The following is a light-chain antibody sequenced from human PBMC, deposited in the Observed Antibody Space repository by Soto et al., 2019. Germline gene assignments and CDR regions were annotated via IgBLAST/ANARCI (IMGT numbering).Light chain of an antibody. V-gene: IGKV1-39*01. Sequence: DIQMTQSPSSLSASVGDRVTITCRASQSISSYLNWYQQKPGKAPKLLIYAASSLQSGVPSRFSGSASGTDFTLTISSLQPEEFATYYCQQSYSTLTFGGGTNVEIK. CDR3: QQSYSTLT. CDR2: AAS. J-gene: IGKJ4*01. CDR1: QSISSY.